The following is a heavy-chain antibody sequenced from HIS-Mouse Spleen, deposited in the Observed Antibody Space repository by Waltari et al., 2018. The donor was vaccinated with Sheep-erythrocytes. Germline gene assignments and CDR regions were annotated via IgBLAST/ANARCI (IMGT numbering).Heavy chain of an antibody. J-gene: IGHJ3*02. CDR3: ARGHPDYGDYDAFDI. Sequence: EVQLVESGGGLIQPGGSLRLSCAASGFTVSSTYMSWVGQAPGKGLECVSVIYSGGSTYYADSVKGRFTISRDNSKNTLYLQMNSLRAEDTAVYYCARGHPDYGDYDAFDIWGQGTMVTVSS. V-gene: IGHV3-53*01. D-gene: IGHD4-17*01. CDR1: GFTVSSTY. CDR2: IYSGGST.